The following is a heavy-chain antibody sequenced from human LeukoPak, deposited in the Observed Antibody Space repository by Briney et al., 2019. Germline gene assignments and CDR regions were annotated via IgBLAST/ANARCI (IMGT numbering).Heavy chain of an antibody. D-gene: IGHD6-6*01. CDR1: GYSVTGYG. CDR2: ISGYNGKT. V-gene: IGHV1-18*01. CDR3: ARFSRSMTFIFDY. Sequence: ASVKVSCKTSGYSVTGYGFSWVRQAPGQGLEWMGWISGYNGKTNYAQKFQGRVTMTTDTSTSTAYVELRSLRPDDTAVYYCARFSRSMTFIFDYWGQGTLVTVSS. J-gene: IGHJ4*02.